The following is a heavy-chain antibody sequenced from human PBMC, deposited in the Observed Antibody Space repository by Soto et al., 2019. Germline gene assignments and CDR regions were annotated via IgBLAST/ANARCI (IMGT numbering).Heavy chain of an antibody. CDR2: ISGGGDAA. V-gene: IGHV3-23*01. D-gene: IGHD3-10*01. Sequence: EVQLLESGGGLVQPGGSLRLSCAGSGFTFINFAMNWVRQAPGKGLEWVSTISGGGDAALFADSVRGRFTISRDNSKDTVTLQMNSLGVDDTAVYYCARKVPGSTSRPDYWYVDLWGRGTLVTVAS. J-gene: IGHJ2*01. CDR3: ARKVPGSTSRPDYWYVDL. CDR1: GFTFINFA.